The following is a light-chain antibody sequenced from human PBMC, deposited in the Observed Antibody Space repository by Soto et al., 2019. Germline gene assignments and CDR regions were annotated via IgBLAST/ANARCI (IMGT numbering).Light chain of an antibody. CDR3: QQYGSSLPIT. CDR2: GAS. Sequence: EIVLTQSPGTLSLSPGERATLSCRASQSVSSRSLAWYQQKPGQAPRLLIYGASSRSTGIPDRFSGSGSGTDLTLTISRLEPEDFAVFFCQQYGSSLPITFGQGTRLEIK. CDR1: QSVSSRS. V-gene: IGKV3-20*01. J-gene: IGKJ5*01.